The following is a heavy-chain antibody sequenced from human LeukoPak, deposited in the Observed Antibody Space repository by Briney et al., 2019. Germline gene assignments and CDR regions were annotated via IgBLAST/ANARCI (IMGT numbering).Heavy chain of an antibody. CDR2: ISNRGST. J-gene: IGHJ3*01. D-gene: IGHD3-22*01. CDR1: GASVRSHF. CDR3: AKDVSGTYYAFDV. Sequence: PSETPSLTCGISGASVRSHFWSWIRQTPGMGLEWIGYISNRGSTAYNPSLRSRVTISVDAPKNEVSLNVRSVSPADTAVYYCAKDVSGTYYAFDVWGQGRTV. V-gene: IGHV4-59*02.